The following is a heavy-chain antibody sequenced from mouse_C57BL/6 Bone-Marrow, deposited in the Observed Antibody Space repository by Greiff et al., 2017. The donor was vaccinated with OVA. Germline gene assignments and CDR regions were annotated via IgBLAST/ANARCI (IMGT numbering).Heavy chain of an antibody. CDR1: GYTFTTYP. D-gene: IGHD2-3*01. J-gene: IGHJ3*01. CDR2: FHPYNDDT. Sequence: QVQLKESGAELVKPGASVKMSCKASGYTFTTYPIEWMKQNHGKSLEWIGNFHPYNDDTKYNEKFKGKATLTVEKSSSTVYLELSRLTSDDSAVYYCARCYDGYSAWFAYWGQGTLVTVSA. V-gene: IGHV1-47*01. CDR3: ARCYDGYSAWFAY.